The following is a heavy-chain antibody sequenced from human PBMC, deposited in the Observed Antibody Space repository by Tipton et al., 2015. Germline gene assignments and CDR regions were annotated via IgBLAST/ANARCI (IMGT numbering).Heavy chain of an antibody. CDR2: INPNSGVS. V-gene: IGHV1-2*02. D-gene: IGHD5-18*01. Sequence: QSGAEVKKPGASVKVSCNGSGYTFSNYHIHWVRQAPGQGLDWMASINPNSGVSNLAQKFRGRVTMTRDTSITTVYMELTSLRSDDTTVYYCTRGGRVDTSPKGVLFEIWGQGAMVTVSS. CDR3: TRGGRVDTSPKGVLFEI. J-gene: IGHJ3*02. CDR1: GYTFSNYH.